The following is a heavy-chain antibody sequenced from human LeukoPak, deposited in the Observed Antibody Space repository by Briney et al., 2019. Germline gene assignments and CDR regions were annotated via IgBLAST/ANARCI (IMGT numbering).Heavy chain of an antibody. Sequence: GGSLRLSCAASGFTFSSYAMTWVRQAPGKGLEWVANIKNDGAVKNYVDSVKGRFTISRDNAKNSLYLQMNSLRAEDTAVYYCAKDSYSKGDFWGQGVLVTVSS. CDR3: AKDSYSKGDF. V-gene: IGHV3-7*01. CDR2: IKNDGAVK. D-gene: IGHD6-13*01. J-gene: IGHJ4*02. CDR1: GFTFSSYA.